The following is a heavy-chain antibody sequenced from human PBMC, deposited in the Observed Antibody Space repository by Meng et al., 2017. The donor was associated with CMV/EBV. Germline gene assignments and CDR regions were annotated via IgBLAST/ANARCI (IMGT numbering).Heavy chain of an antibody. J-gene: IGHJ4*02. V-gene: IGHV3-21*01. CDR3: ARGHGGDY. CDR2: ISSSSSYI. Sequence: VQLPQWGAGLLKPSETLSLNCAVYGGAFSGYYWSWVRQAPGKGLEWVSAISSSSSYIYYADSVKRRFTISRDNAKNSLYLQMNSLRAEDTAVYYCARGHGGDYWGQGTLGTVSS. CDR1: GGAFSGYY. D-gene: IGHD3-16*01.